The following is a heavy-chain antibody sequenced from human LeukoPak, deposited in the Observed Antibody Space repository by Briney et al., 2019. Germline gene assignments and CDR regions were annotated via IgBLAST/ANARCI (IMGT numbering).Heavy chain of an antibody. D-gene: IGHD3-3*02. CDR3: ARKIRPAYYYYYMDV. J-gene: IGHJ6*03. CDR1: GGSFSGYY. CDR2: INHSGST. Sequence: PSETLSLTCAVYGGSFSGYYWSWIRQPPGKGLEWIGEINHSGSTNYNPSLKSRVTISVDTSKNQFSLKLSSVTAADTAVYYCARKIRPAYYYYYMDVWGKGTTVTISS. V-gene: IGHV4-34*01.